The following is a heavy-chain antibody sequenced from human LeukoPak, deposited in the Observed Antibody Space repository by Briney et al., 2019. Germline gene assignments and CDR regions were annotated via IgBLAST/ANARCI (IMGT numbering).Heavy chain of an antibody. CDR1: GDSISIYY. CDR2: IYNSGST. CDR3: ARDRELGY. Sequence: SSETLSLTCTVSGDSISIYYWSWIRQPPGKGLEWIGYIYNSGSTNYNPSLKSRVTISVDTSKNQFSLKLTSVTAADTAVYYCARDRELGYWGQGTLVTVSS. J-gene: IGHJ4*02. V-gene: IGHV4-59*01. D-gene: IGHD3-10*01.